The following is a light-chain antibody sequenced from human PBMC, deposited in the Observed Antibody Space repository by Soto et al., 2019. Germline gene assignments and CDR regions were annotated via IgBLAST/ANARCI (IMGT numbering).Light chain of an antibody. CDR2: EVS. Sequence: QSVLTQPASVSGSPGQSITISCTGTSSDVGSYKYVSWYQHYPGKAPKLIIYEVSNRPSGVSDRFSGSKSGNTASLTISGIQAEDEADYYCITYTTSSTVVFGGGTKLTVL. CDR3: ITYTTSSTVV. CDR1: SSDVGSYKY. J-gene: IGLJ2*01. V-gene: IGLV2-14*01.